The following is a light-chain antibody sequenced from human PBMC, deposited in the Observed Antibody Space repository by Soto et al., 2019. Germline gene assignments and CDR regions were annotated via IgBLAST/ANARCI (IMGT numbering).Light chain of an antibody. V-gene: IGLV1-47*01. Sequence: QSVLTQPPSASGTPGQRVTISCSGSSSNIGSNYVYWYQQLPGTAPKLLIYRNNQRPSGVPDRFSGSNAGTSASLAIRGLRSEDEADYYCAAWDDSLSGPNWVFGGGTQLTVL. CDR3: AAWDDSLSGPNWV. CDR2: RNN. J-gene: IGLJ3*02. CDR1: SSNIGSNY.